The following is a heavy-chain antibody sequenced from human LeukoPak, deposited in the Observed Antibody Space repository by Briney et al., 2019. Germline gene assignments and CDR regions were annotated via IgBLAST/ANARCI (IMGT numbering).Heavy chain of an antibody. Sequence: ASVKVSCKASGYTFTNYGISWVRQAPGQGLERMGWISAYNGNTNYAQKLQGRVTMTTDTSTSTAYMELRSLRSDDTAVYYCAREGGWFGELLTTIDYWGQGTLVTVSS. J-gene: IGHJ4*02. CDR3: AREGGWFGELLTTIDY. V-gene: IGHV1-18*04. CDR1: GYTFTNYG. CDR2: ISAYNGNT. D-gene: IGHD3-10*01.